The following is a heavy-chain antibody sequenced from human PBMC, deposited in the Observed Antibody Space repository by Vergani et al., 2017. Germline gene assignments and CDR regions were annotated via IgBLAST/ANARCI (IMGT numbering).Heavy chain of an antibody. Sequence: EVQLVESGGGLIQPGGSLRLSCAASGFTVSSNYMTWVRQPPGKGLEWVSIIYSGGATYYTDSVKGRFTISRDNSKNTLYLQMNSLRVEDTALYYCARGRQNGNDAFDIWGQGRMVTVSS. D-gene: IGHD1-1*01. CDR3: ARGRQNGNDAFDI. CDR1: GFTVSSNY. V-gene: IGHV3-53*01. CDR2: IYSGGAT. J-gene: IGHJ3*02.